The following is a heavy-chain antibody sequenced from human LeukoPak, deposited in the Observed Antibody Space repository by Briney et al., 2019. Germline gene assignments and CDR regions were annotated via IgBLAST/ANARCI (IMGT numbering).Heavy chain of an antibody. CDR1: GFTFDDYA. V-gene: IGHV3-9*03. Sequence: GGSLRLSXAASGFTFDDYAMHWIRQAQGKGLDRVSGISWNSGSIGYADSVRGRFTISRDNAKNSLYLQMNSPRAEDMALYYCAKDMHSSSPAGAFDIWGQGTMVTVSS. D-gene: IGHD6-6*01. CDR3: AKDMHSSSPAGAFDI. CDR2: ISWNSGSI. J-gene: IGHJ3*02.